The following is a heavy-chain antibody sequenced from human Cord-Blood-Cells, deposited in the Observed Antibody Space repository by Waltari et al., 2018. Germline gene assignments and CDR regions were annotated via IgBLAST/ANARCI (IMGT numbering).Heavy chain of an antibody. CDR1: AYSFTSDW. CDR2: IYPGDSDT. V-gene: IGHV5-51*01. J-gene: IGHJ3*02. CDR3: ARRDGWNYAFDI. D-gene: IGHD1-7*01. Sequence: EVQLVPSGAEVNKLGESRKITCKGSAYSFTSDWIGWVLQMPGKGRDWMGIIYPGDSDTRYSPSFQGQVTISADKSISTAYLQWSSLKASDTAMYYCARRDGWNYAFDIWGQGTMVTVSS.